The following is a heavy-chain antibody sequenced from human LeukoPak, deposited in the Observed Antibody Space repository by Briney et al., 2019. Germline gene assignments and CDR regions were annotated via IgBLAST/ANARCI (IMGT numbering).Heavy chain of an antibody. V-gene: IGHV4-39*07. CDR3: ARVDSSGWYYFDY. CDR2: IYYSGST. Sequence: SETLSLTCTVSGGSISSSSYYWGWIRQPPGKGLEWIGSIYYSGSTYYNPSLKSRVTISVDTSKNQFSLKLSSVTAADTAVYYCARVDSSGWYYFDYWGQGTLVTVPS. CDR1: GGSISSSSYY. D-gene: IGHD6-19*01. J-gene: IGHJ4*02.